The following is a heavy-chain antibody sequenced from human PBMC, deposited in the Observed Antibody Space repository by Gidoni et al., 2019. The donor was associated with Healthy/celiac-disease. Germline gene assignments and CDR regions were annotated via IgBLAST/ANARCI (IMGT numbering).Heavy chain of an antibody. CDR1: VGSISSGGYY. CDR3: ARDSIAARGAMDV. J-gene: IGHJ6*02. V-gene: IGHV4-31*03. Sequence: QVQLQESGPGLVKPSQTLSLTCTVSVGSISSGGYYWSWIRQHPGKGLEWIGYIYYSGSTYYNPSLKSRVTISVDTSKNQFSLKLISVTAADTAVYYCARDSIAARGAMDVWGQGTTVTVSS. D-gene: IGHD6-6*01. CDR2: IYYSGST.